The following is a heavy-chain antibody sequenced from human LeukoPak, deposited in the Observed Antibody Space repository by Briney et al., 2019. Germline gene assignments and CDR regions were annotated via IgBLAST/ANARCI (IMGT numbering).Heavy chain of an antibody. J-gene: IGHJ5*02. CDR2: INHSGST. CDR1: GGSFSGYY. V-gene: IGHV4-34*01. D-gene: IGHD3-10*01. CDR3: ARHRVLSLVRGVIRFDP. Sequence: SETLSLTCAVYGGSFSGYYWSWIRQPPGKGLEWIGEINHSGSTNYNPFLKSRVTISVDTSKNQFSLKLSSVTAADTAVYYCARHRVLSLVRGVIRFDPWGQGTLVTVSS.